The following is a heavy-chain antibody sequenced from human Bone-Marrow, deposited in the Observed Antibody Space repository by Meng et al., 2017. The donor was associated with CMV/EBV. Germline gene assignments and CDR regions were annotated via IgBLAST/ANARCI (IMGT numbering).Heavy chain of an antibody. J-gene: IGHJ6*02. CDR3: TYTTTGTTSLYYYYGMDV. CDR1: GFTFSNAW. Sequence: GESLKISCAASGFTFSNAWMSWVRQAPGKGLEWVGRIKSKTDGGTTDYAAPVKGRFTISRDDSKNTLYLQMNSLKTEDTAVYYCTYTTTGTTSLYYYYGMDVWGRGTTVTVSS. D-gene: IGHD1-1*01. CDR2: IKSKTDGGTT. V-gene: IGHV3-15*01.